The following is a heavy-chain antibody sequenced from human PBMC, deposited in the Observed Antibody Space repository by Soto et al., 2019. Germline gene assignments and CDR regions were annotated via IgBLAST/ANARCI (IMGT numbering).Heavy chain of an antibody. Sequence: QVQLVQSGAEVKKPGSSVKVSCKDSGGTFSSNAISWVRQAPGQGLEWMGGIVPLFGTPTYAQKFQGRVTVIADESTSTAYMELSSLRSADTAVYYCARGRRGDGDPKFMGYFDLWGRGTLVTVSS. V-gene: IGHV1-69*01. D-gene: IGHD4-17*01. CDR3: ARGRRGDGDPKFMGYFDL. J-gene: IGHJ2*01. CDR1: GGTFSSNA. CDR2: IVPLFGTP.